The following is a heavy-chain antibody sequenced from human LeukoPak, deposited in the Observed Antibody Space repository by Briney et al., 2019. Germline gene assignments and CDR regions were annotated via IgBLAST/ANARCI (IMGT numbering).Heavy chain of an antibody. J-gene: IGHJ5*02. D-gene: IGHD2-8*01. CDR1: GGTFSSYA. CDR2: IIPIFGTA. CDR3: ASMGYCTNGVCYQNWFDP. V-gene: IGHV1-69*05. Sequence: ASVKVSCKASGGTFSSYAISWVRQAPGQGLEWMGGIIPIFGTANYAQKFQGRVTITTDESMSTAYMELSSLRSEDTAVYYCASMGYCTNGVCYQNWFDPWGQGTLVTVSS.